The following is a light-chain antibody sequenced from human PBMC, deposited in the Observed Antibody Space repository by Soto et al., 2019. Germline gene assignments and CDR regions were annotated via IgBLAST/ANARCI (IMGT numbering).Light chain of an antibody. Sequence: DIPMTQSPSTLSASVGDRVTITCRASQSITTWLAWYQQKPGKAPKLLIYKATNLQSGVPSRFSGSGSGTEFSLTISSLQPDDFATYYYQRYNDYQYIFGQGTKLEIK. J-gene: IGKJ2*01. CDR3: QRYNDYQYI. CDR1: QSITTW. CDR2: KAT. V-gene: IGKV1-5*03.